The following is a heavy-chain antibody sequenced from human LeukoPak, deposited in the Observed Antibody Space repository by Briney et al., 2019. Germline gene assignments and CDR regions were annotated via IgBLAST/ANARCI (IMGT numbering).Heavy chain of an antibody. CDR2: ISGSGGDT. CDR1: GFTFSSYA. D-gene: IGHD2-21*01. CDR3: AKGAAGTLVGHYFVS. V-gene: IGHV3-23*01. Sequence: GESLRLTCAASGFTFSSYAMSWVRQPPGKGLEWVSSISGSGGDTHYADSVKGRFSISRDNSKNTLYVEMNSLGAEDTAVYYCAKGAAGTLVGHYFVSWGQGTLVTVSS. J-gene: IGHJ4*02.